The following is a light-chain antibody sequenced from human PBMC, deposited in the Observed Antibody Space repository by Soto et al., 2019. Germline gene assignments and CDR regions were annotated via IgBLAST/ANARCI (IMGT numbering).Light chain of an antibody. CDR3: QQYGSSRWT. Sequence: NVLSQSPGALSLSPGERATLSCRASQSVSSSYLAWYQQKPGQAPRLLIYGASSRATGIPDRFSGSGSGTDFILTISRLEPEDFAVYYCQQYGSSRWTFGQGTKVDIK. J-gene: IGKJ1*01. CDR2: GAS. CDR1: QSVSSSY. V-gene: IGKV3-20*01.